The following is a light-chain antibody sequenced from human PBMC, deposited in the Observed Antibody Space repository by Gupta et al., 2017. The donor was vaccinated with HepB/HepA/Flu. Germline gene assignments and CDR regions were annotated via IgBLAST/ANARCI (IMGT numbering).Light chain of an antibody. CDR2: DVS. V-gene: IGLV2-14*03. J-gene: IGLJ2*01. CDR3: SSYTTTTTVV. Sequence: QSALTQPASVSGSPGQSITISCTGTSSDVGGYNYVSWYQQHPGKVPKLMIYDVSNRPSGVANRFSGSKSGNTASLTLSGLQAEHEADYYCSSYTTTTTVVFGGWTKLTVL. CDR1: SSDVGGYNY.